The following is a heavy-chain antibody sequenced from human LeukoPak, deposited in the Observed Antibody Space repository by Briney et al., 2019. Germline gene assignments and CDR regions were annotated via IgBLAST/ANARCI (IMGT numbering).Heavy chain of an antibody. CDR2: ISSSGTTI. J-gene: IGHJ4*02. D-gene: IGHD6-19*01. CDR1: GFTFSTYE. Sequence: PGGSLRLSCVASGFTFSTYEMTWVCQAPGKGLEWVSYISSSGTTIYYADSVKGRFTISRDNANNSLFLQMNTLRAEDTAVYYCARGTYSSGWYHYWDQGTLVTVSS. V-gene: IGHV3-48*03. CDR3: ARGTYSSGWYHY.